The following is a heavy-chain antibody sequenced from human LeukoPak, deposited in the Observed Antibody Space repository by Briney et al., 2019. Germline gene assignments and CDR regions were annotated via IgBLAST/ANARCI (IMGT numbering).Heavy chain of an antibody. CDR3: ARDVVGGTYAIYFDL. V-gene: IGHV1-69*04. J-gene: IGHJ4*02. CDR1: GDTFRNLA. Sequence: SVKVSCKASGDTFRNLAITWVRRAPGQGPEWMGRIIPTDDMTNYAQAFQGRVTFNADKSTTTVIMELSSLTFQDTAVYYCARDVVGGTYAIYFDLWGQGSLVTVSS. D-gene: IGHD2-15*01. CDR2: IIPTDDMT.